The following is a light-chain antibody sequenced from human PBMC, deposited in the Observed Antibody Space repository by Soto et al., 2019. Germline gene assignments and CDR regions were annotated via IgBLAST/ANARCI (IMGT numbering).Light chain of an antibody. V-gene: IGKV3-20*01. CDR2: GAS. Sequence: EIVLTQSPGTLSLSPRERATLSCRASQSVSRDYLAWYQQKPGQAPRFLIYGASSRATGIPDRFSGSGSGTDFTLTISRLEPEDFAVYYCQQYGSSPLTFGQGTKVEIK. CDR1: QSVSRDY. J-gene: IGKJ1*01. CDR3: QQYGSSPLT.